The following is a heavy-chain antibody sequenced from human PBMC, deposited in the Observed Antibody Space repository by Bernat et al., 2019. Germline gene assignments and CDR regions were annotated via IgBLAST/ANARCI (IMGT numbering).Heavy chain of an antibody. CDR2: IIGSGGST. D-gene: IGHD2-15*01. Sequence: EVQLLESGGGLVQPGGSLRLSCAASGFTFSAYAMSWVRQAPGKGLEWVSNIIGSGGSTYYADSVKGRFTISRDNSKNTVFLQMNSLRAEDTAVYYCARGGYCSGGSCYNNWFDPWGQGTLVTVSS. CDR1: GFTFSAYA. V-gene: IGHV3-23*01. CDR3: ARGGYCSGGSCYNNWFDP. J-gene: IGHJ5*02.